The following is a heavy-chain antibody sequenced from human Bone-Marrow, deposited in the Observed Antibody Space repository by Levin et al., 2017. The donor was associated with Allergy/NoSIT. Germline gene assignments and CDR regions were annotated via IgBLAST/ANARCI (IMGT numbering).Heavy chain of an antibody. Sequence: SQTLSLTCTVSGGSISSSSYYWGWIRQPPGKGLEWIGSIYYSGSTYYNPSLKSRVTISVDTSKNQFSLKLSSVTAADTAVYYCARRRDYGDYGIEDYWGQGTLVTVSS. J-gene: IGHJ4*02. CDR2: IYYSGST. D-gene: IGHD4-17*01. CDR3: ARRRDYGDYGIEDY. V-gene: IGHV4-39*01. CDR1: GGSISSSSYY.